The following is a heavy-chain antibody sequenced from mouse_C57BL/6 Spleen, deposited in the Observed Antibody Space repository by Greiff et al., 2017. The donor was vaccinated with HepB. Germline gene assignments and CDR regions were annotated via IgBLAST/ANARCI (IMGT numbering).Heavy chain of an antibody. CDR1: GYTFTSYT. D-gene: IGHD2-4*01. J-gene: IGHJ3*01. CDR3: ARLGDYDGFAY. CDR2: INPSSGYT. Sequence: VQLQESGAELARPGASVKMSCKASGYTFTSYTMHWVKQRPGQGLEWIGYINPSSGYTKYNQKFKDKATLTADKSSSTAYMQLSSLTSEDSAVYYCARLGDYDGFAYWGQGTLVTVSA. V-gene: IGHV1-4*01.